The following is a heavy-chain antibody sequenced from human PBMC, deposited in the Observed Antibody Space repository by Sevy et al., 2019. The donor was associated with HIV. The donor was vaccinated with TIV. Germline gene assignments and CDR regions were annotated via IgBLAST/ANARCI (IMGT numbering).Heavy chain of an antibody. Sequence: GGSLRLSCAASEFSFTTYGMHWVRQAPGKGLEWVAVISYDGSKRYYSDSVKGRFTISRDNSKNTLYLQMNSLRAEDTAVYYCAKDWALDIVIVPSGMPANWGQGTLVTVSS. CDR3: AKDWALDIVIVPSGMPAN. D-gene: IGHD2-2*01. J-gene: IGHJ4*02. CDR1: EFSFTTYG. CDR2: ISYDGSKR. V-gene: IGHV3-30*18.